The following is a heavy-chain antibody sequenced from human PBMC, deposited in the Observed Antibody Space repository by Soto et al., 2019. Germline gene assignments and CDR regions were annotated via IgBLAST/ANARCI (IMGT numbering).Heavy chain of an antibody. Sequence: QVQLVQSGAEVKKPGSSVKVSCKASGGTFSSYAISWVRQAPGQGLEWMGGIIPIFGTANYAQKFQGRVTITTDESTSSAYMELSSLRSEDTAVYYCARSRSYGAYYFDYWGQGTLVTVSS. J-gene: IGHJ4*02. CDR3: ARSRSYGAYYFDY. V-gene: IGHV1-69*01. CDR1: GGTFSSYA. D-gene: IGHD5-18*01. CDR2: IIPIFGTA.